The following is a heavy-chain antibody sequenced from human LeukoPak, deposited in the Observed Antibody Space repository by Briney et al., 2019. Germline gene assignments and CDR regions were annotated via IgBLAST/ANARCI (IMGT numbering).Heavy chain of an antibody. CDR2: IYYSGST. J-gene: IGHJ5*02. CDR1: GGSISSYY. V-gene: IGHV4-59*01. D-gene: IGHD3-10*01. Sequence: PSETLSLTCTVSGGSISSYYWSWIRQPPGKGLEWIGYIYYSGSTNYNPSLKSRVTISVDTSKNQFSLKLSSVTAADTAVYYCARGGHTYYYGSGTRRYNWFDPWGQGTLVTVSS. CDR3: ARGGHTYYYGSGTRRYNWFDP.